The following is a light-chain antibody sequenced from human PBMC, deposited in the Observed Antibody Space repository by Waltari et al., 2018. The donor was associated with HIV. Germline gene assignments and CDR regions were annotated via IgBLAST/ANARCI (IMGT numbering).Light chain of an antibody. V-gene: IGKV3-15*01. CDR3: QQYNNWPLT. CDR2: GAS. CDR1: QSVSSN. J-gene: IGKJ5*01. Sequence: EIVMTQSPAPLSVSPGERAPLSCRASQSVSSNLAWYQQKPGQGPRLLVYGASIRATGIPARFSGSGSGTEFSLTISSLQSEDFAVYYCQQYNNWPLTFGQGTRLEIK.